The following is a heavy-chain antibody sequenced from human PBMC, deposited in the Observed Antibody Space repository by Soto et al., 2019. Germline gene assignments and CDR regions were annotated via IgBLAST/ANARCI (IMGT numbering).Heavy chain of an antibody. V-gene: IGHV4-61*01. CDR3: ARADIVVVPAAMMGENWFDP. J-gene: IGHJ5*02. CDR2: IYYSGST. CDR1: GGSVSSGSYY. Sequence: SETLSLTCTVSGGSVSSGSYYWSWIRQPPGKGLEWIGYIYYSGSTNYNPSLKSRVTISVDTSKNQFSLKLSSATAADTAVYYCARADIVVVPAAMMGENWFDPWGQGTLVTVS. D-gene: IGHD2-2*01.